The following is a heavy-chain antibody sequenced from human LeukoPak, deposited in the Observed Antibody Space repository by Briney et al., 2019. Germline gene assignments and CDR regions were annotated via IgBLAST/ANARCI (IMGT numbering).Heavy chain of an antibody. CDR1: GDSISSYY. J-gene: IGHJ4*02. Sequence: SETLSLTCNVSGDSISSYYWNWVRQPPGKGLDWIGHVYYSGSTDYNPSLESRVTISVDTSKNQFSLKLASVTAADTAVYYCARGGLRGYSYGQRFDVRGRGILVTVSS. CDR3: ARGGLRGYSYGQRFDV. D-gene: IGHD5-18*01. V-gene: IGHV4-59*01. CDR2: VYYSGST.